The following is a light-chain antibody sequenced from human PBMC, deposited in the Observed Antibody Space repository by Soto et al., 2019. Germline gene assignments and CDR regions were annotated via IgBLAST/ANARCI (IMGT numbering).Light chain of an antibody. Sequence: DIQMTQSPSSLSASVRDRVTITCRASQTISSYLNWYQQKPGKAPKVLIYTASNLQSGVPSRFSGSGSGTDFTLTISSLQPEDFATYYCQQSYIPPITIGGGTKVDTK. J-gene: IGKJ4*01. CDR3: QQSYIPPIT. V-gene: IGKV1-39*01. CDR1: QTISSY. CDR2: TAS.